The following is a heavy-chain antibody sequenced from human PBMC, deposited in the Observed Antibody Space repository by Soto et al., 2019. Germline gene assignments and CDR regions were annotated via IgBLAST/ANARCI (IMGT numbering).Heavy chain of an antibody. CDR1: GFIRSTYA. CDR2: ISYDGNNK. J-gene: IGHJ6*02. Sequence: QVQLVESGGGVVQPGRSLRLSCAASGFIRSTYAMYWVRQAPGKGLEWVAVISYDGNNKYYADSVKGRFTISRDNSKNTLYLEMHGPRVEDTAVCYCARAGCDGGSCYTRVGLSYGMAVLGQGTTVTVSS. V-gene: IGHV3-30-3*01. CDR3: ARAGCDGGSCYTRVGLSYGMAV. D-gene: IGHD2-15*01.